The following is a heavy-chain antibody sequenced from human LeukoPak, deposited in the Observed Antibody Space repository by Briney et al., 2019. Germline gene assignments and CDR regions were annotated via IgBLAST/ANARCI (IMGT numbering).Heavy chain of an antibody. CDR2: INHSGST. J-gene: IGHJ4*02. V-gene: IGHV4-34*01. D-gene: IGHD3-22*01. CDR1: GGSFSGYY. Sequence: SETLSLTCAVYGGSFSGYYWSWIRQPPGKGLEWIGEINHSGSTNYNPSLKSRVTISVDTSKNQFSLKLSSVTAADTAVYYCARDDYYYDSSGYYFSRDTYYFDYWGQGTLVTVSS. CDR3: ARDDYYYDSSGYYFSRDTYYFDY.